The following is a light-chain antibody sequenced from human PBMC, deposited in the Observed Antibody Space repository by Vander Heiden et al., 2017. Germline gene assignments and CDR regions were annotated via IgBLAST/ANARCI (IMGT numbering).Light chain of an antibody. J-gene: IGKJ1*01. CDR1: QSVLHSSINKNY. Sequence: DIVMTQSPDSLAVSLGERATINCKSSQSVLHSSINKNYLAWYQQKPGQPPKLLIYWASTRESGVPDRFSGSGSGTDFTLTISSLQAEDVAVYYCQQYYSTPQTFGQGTKVEIK. CDR2: WAS. CDR3: QQYYSTPQT. V-gene: IGKV4-1*01.